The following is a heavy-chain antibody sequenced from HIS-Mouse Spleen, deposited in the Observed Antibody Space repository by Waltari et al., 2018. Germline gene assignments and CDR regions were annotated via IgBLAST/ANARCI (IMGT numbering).Heavy chain of an antibody. D-gene: IGHD4-4*01. CDR2: RNPSSSNT. CDR3: ARGHDYSNYFDY. V-gene: IGHV1-8*01. CDR1: GYTFTSYD. Sequence: QVQLVQSGAEVKKPGASVKVSCKASGYTFTSYDINWVRQATGQGLEWMGWRNPSSSNTGYAQKFQGRFTMTTNTSISTAYMELSSLRSEDTAVYYCARGHDYSNYFDYWGQGTLVTVSS. J-gene: IGHJ4*02.